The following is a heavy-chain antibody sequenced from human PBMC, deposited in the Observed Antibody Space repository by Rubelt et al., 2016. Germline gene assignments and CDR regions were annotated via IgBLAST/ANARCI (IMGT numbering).Heavy chain of an antibody. CDR3: ARGYCSGGSCYYFDY. Sequence: QLQLVQSGAEVKKPGASVKVSSKASGYTFTSHAMHWVRQAPGQRLEWMGWSNAGNGNTKYAQKFQGRVTITTDTSASTAYMELSSLRSEDTAVYYCARGYCSGGSCYYFDYWGQGTLVTVSS. D-gene: IGHD2-15*01. CDR2: SNAGNGNT. J-gene: IGHJ4*02. V-gene: IGHV1-3*01. CDR1: GYTFTSHA.